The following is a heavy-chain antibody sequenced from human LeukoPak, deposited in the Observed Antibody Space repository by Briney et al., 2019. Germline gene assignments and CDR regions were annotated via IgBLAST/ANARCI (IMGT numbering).Heavy chain of an antibody. D-gene: IGHD3-22*01. V-gene: IGHV4-31*03. J-gene: IGHJ4*02. CDR3: ARHSYDSSGYIEPLDY. CDR2: IYYSGST. CDR1: GGSISSGGYY. Sequence: SETLSLTCTVSGGSISSGGYYWSWIRQHPGKGLEWIGYIYYSGSTYYNPSLKSRVTISVDTSKNQFSLKLSSVTAADTAVYYCARHSYDSSGYIEPLDYWGQGTLVTVSS.